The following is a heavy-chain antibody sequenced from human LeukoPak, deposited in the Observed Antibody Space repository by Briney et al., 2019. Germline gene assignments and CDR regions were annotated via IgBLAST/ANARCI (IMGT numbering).Heavy chain of an antibody. CDR1: GYTFTSYG. J-gene: IGHJ3*02. CDR2: ISAYNGNT. V-gene: IGHV1-18*01. Sequence: ASVKVSCKASGYTFTSYGISWVRQAPGQGLEWMGWISAYNGNTNYAQKLQGRVTMTTDTSTSTAYMELRSLRAEDTAVYYCARDQAYDNRGYYPWRGAFDIWGQGTMVTVSS. CDR3: ARDQAYDNRGYYPWRGAFDI. D-gene: IGHD3-22*01.